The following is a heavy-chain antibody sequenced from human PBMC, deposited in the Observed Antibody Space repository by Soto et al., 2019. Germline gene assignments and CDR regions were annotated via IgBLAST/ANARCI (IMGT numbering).Heavy chain of an antibody. CDR2: INSDGSST. D-gene: IGHD2-15*01. CDR3: ARGYCSGGSYWDPSFDY. Sequence: PGGSLRLSCAASGFTFSSYWMHWVRQAPGKGLVWVSRINSDGSSTDYADSVKGRFTISRDNAKNTLFLQMNSLRAEDTALYYCARGYCSGGSYWDPSFDYWGQGTLVTVS. V-gene: IGHV3-74*01. J-gene: IGHJ4*02. CDR1: GFTFSSYW.